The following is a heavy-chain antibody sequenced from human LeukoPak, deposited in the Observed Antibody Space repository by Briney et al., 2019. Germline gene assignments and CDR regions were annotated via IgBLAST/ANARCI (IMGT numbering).Heavy chain of an antibody. CDR2: IYYSGST. V-gene: IGHV4-30-4*01. Sequence: TLSLTCTVSGGSISSGDYYWSLIRQPPGKGLEWIGYIYYSGSTYYNPSLKSRVTISVDTSKNQFSLKLSSMTAADTAVYYCARVSAGWLQLYYFDYWGQGTLVTVSS. D-gene: IGHD5-24*01. CDR3: ARVSAGWLQLYYFDY. CDR1: GGSISSGDYY. J-gene: IGHJ4*02.